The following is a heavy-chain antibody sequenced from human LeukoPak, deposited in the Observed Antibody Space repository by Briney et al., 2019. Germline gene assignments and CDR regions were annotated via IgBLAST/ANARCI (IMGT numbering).Heavy chain of an antibody. J-gene: IGHJ5*02. V-gene: IGHV1-18*01. CDR1: GYTFTSYG. CDR2: ISAYNGNT. D-gene: IGHD3-22*01. CDR3: ARDLGSAGSGYYYTIYWFDP. Sequence: ASVKVSCKASGYTFTSYGISWVRQAPGQGLEWMGWISAYNGNTNYAQKLQGRVTMTTDTSTSTAYMELRSLRSDDTAVYYCARDLGSAGSGYYYTIYWFDPWGQGTLVTVSS.